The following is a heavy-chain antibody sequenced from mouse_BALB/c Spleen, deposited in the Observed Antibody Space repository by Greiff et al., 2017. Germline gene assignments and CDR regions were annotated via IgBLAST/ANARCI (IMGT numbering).Heavy chain of an antibody. V-gene: IGHV5-17*02. CDR1: GFTFSSFG. CDR2: ISSGSSTI. CDR3: ARPQFITTDYYAMDY. D-gene: IGHD1-2*01. J-gene: IGHJ4*01. Sequence: EVQLVESGGGLVQPGGSRKLSCAASGFTFSSFGMHWVRQAPEKGLEWVAYISSGSSTIYYADTVKGRFTISRDNPKNTLFLQMTSLRSEDTAMYYCARPQFITTDYYAMDYWGQGTSVTVSS.